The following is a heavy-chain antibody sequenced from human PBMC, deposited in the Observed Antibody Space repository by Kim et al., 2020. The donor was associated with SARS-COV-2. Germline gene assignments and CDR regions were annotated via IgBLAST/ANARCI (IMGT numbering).Heavy chain of an antibody. CDR3: ARVGDIVATIRWYNWFDP. V-gene: IGHV4-59*01. CDR1: GGSISSYY. CDR2: IYYSGST. Sequence: SETLSLTCTVSGGSISSYYWSWIRQPPGKGLEWIGYIYYSGSTNYNPSLKSRVTISVDTSKNQFSLKLSSVTAADTAVYYCARVGDIVATIRWYNWFDPWGQGTLVTVSS. J-gene: IGHJ5*02. D-gene: IGHD5-12*01.